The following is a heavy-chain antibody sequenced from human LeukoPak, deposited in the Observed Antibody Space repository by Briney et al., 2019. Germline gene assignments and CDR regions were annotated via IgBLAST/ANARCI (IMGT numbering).Heavy chain of an antibody. V-gene: IGHV3-7*01. CDR3: TRDRSRAEDD. D-gene: IGHD1-14*01. Sequence: GGSLRLSCAASGFTFSGXWMXXXRQAXGXXXEXXXKXXXXXXXXXXXDSXXXRXXXXXDXANNLPYLQMNSLRGEDTAVYYCTRDRSRAEDDWGQGTLVTVSS. CDR2: XXXXXXXX. CDR1: GFTFSGXW. J-gene: IGHJ4*02.